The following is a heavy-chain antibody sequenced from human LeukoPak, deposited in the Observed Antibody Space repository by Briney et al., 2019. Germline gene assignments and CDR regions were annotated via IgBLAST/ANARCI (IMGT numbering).Heavy chain of an antibody. D-gene: IGHD6-13*01. CDR1: GYTFTNYY. CDR3: ARLDWYSSSWLRAFDI. V-gene: IGHV1-46*01. Sequence: ASVTVSFKASGYTFTNYYMHWVRQAPGQGIEWMGIIDPSGGSTSYAQKFQGRVTMTRDMSTSTFYMELSRLTSDDTAVYYCARLDWYSSSWLRAFDIWGQGTMVTVSS. J-gene: IGHJ3*02. CDR2: IDPSGGST.